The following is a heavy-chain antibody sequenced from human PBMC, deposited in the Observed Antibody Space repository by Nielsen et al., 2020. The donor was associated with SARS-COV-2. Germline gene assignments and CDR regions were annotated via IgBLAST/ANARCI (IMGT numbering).Heavy chain of an antibody. J-gene: IGHJ4*02. Sequence: GESLKISCAASGFTFSDSAMHWVRQASGKGLEWVGRIRSKANSYATAYAASVKGRFTISRDDSKNTAYLQMNSLKTEDTAVYYCTSLIAVAGEGLLGYWGQGTLVTVSS. CDR3: TSLIAVAGEGLLGY. V-gene: IGHV3-73*01. CDR2: IRSKANSYAT. D-gene: IGHD6-19*01. CDR1: GFTFSDSA.